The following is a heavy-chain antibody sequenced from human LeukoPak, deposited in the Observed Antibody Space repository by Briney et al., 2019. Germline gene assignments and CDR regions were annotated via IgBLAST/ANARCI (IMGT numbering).Heavy chain of an antibody. CDR3: ARCFPQWEQFDY. V-gene: IGHV1-18*01. CDR2: ISAYNGNT. CDR1: GYTFTIYG. Sequence: ASVKVSCKASGYTFTIYGISWVRQAPGQGLEWTGWISAYNGNTNYAQKLQGRVTMTTDTSTSTAYMELRSLRSDDTAVYYCARCFPQWEQFDYWGPETLVTVSS. D-gene: IGHD1-26*01. J-gene: IGHJ4*02.